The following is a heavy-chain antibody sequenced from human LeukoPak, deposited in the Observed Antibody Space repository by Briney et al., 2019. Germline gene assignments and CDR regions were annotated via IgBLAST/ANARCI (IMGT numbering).Heavy chain of an antibody. D-gene: IGHD3-10*01. Sequence: GSLRLSCTVSGGSISSYYWSWIRQPPGKGLEWIGYIYTSGSTNYNPSLKSRVTISVDTSKNQFSLKLSSVTAADTAVYYCAGMVRGVIIASWGQGTLVTVSS. CDR1: GGSISSYY. CDR3: AGMVRGVIIAS. CDR2: IYTSGST. J-gene: IGHJ4*02. V-gene: IGHV4-4*09.